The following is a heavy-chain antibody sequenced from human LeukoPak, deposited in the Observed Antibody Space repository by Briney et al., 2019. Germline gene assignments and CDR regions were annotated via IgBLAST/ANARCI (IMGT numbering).Heavy chain of an antibody. V-gene: IGHV4-38-2*02. CDR1: GYSISSGYY. CDR3: ARDYCSGGSCYRYYHYMDV. D-gene: IGHD2-15*01. CDR2: IYHSGST. J-gene: IGHJ6*03. Sequence: SETLSLTCTVSGYSISSGYYWGWIRQPPGKGLEWIGSIYHSGSTYYNPSLKSRVTISVDTSKNQFSLKLSSVTAADTAVYYCARDYCSGGSCYRYYHYMDVWGKGTTVTISS.